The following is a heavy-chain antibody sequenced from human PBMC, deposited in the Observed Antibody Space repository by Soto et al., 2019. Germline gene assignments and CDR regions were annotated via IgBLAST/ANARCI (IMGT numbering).Heavy chain of an antibody. J-gene: IGHJ6*02. CDR2: IDPSDSYT. Sequence: GESLKISCKGSGYSFTSYWISWVRQMPGKGLEWMGRIDPSDSYTNYSPCFQGHVTISADKSISTAYLQWSSLKASDTAMYDCARLGRYYYGMDVWGQGTTVTVSS. CDR3: ARLGRYYYGMDV. D-gene: IGHD3-10*01. CDR1: GYSFTSYW. V-gene: IGHV5-10-1*01.